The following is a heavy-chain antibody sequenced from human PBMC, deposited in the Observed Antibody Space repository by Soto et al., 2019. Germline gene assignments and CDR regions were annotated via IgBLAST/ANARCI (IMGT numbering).Heavy chain of an antibody. V-gene: IGHV1-18*01. D-gene: IGHD3-3*01. J-gene: IGHJ4*02. Sequence: ASVKVSSKASGYTFTSYGISWVRQAPGQGLEWMGWISTYNGDTNYAQKLQGRVTMTTDTSTSTAYMELRSLRSDDTAVHYCARVGVDFWSAYYGYYFDYWGQGTLVTVSS. CDR1: GYTFTSYG. CDR3: ARVGVDFWSAYYGYYFDY. CDR2: ISTYNGDT.